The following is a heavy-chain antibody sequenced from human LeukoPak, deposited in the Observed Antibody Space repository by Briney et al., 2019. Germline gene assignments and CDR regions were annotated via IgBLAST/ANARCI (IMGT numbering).Heavy chain of an antibody. J-gene: IGHJ4*02. D-gene: IGHD1-26*01. CDR1: GGSISSGSYY. CDR2: IYTSGST. CDR3: ARSIVGATEFDY. Sequence: SETLSLTCTVSGGSISSGSYYWSWIRQPAGKGLEWIGRIYTSGSTNYNPSLKSRVTISVDRSKNQFSLKLSSVTAADTAVYYCARSIVGATEFDYWGQGTLVTVSS. V-gene: IGHV4-61*02.